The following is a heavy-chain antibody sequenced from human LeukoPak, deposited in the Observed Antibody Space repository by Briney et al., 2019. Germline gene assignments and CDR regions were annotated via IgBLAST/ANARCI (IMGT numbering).Heavy chain of an antibody. CDR3: ARVDIAAAGERSWFDP. V-gene: IGHV1-2*02. Sequence: ASVKVSCKASGYTFTGYYMHWVRQAPGQGLEWTGCINPNSGGTNYAQKFQGRVTMTRDTSISTAYMELSRLRSDDTAVYYCARVDIAAAGERSWFDPWGQGTLVTVSS. CDR2: INPNSGGT. D-gene: IGHD6-13*01. CDR1: GYTFTGYY. J-gene: IGHJ5*02.